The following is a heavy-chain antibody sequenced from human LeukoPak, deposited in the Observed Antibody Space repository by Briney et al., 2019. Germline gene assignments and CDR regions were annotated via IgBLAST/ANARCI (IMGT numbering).Heavy chain of an antibody. CDR2: ISPASGAT. V-gene: IGHV1-2*02. J-gene: IGHJ4*02. CDR1: GYTFTGSY. Sequence: ASVKVSCKASGYTFTGSYMHWVRQAPGQGFEWIGWISPASGATKYAQNFQGRVTLTTDTSITTAYMELSSLTSDDAASYYCLNEHGGWGQGTPVTVSS. D-gene: IGHD1-1*01. CDR3: LNEHGG.